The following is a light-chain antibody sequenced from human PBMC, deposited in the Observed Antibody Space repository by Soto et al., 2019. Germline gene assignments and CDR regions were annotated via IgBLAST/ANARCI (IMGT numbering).Light chain of an antibody. Sequence: ELVLTQSPGTLSLSPGESAALSCRASQPVSSNFLAWYQQKPGQAPRLLIYGVSSRASGIPDRFFGSGSGTDFTLTISSLEPEDFAVYYCQQRSNWPPTFGQGTKVDI. J-gene: IGKJ1*01. CDR2: GVS. V-gene: IGKV3D-20*02. CDR3: QQRSNWPPT. CDR1: QPVSSNF.